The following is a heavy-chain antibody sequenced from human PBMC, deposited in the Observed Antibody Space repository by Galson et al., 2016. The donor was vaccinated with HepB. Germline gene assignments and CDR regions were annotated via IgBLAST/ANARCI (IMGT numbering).Heavy chain of an antibody. D-gene: IGHD2/OR15-2a*01. CDR1: GFAFTSYA. CDR2: ISPTAWSK. V-gene: IGHV3-21*04. CDR3: ARDLGGCNGFGCSYYFEY. J-gene: IGHJ4*02. Sequence: SLRLSCATSGFAFTSYAFNWFRQAPGKGLEWVSSISPTAWSKYYAGAVKGRVTISRDRGTSSVFLQMNSLRVEDTAMYYCARDLGGCNGFGCSYYFEYWGQGTLVTVSS.